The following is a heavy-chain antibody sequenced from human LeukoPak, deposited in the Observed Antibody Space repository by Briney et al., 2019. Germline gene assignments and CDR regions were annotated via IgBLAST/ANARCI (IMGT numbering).Heavy chain of an antibody. CDR3: ARYCSSTSCYLDY. Sequence: ASVKVSRKASGYTFTSYDINWVRQATGQGLEWMGWMNPNSGNTGYAQKFQGRVTMTRNTSISTAYMELSSLRSEDTAVYYCARYCSSTSCYLDYWGQGTLVTVSS. J-gene: IGHJ4*02. D-gene: IGHD2-2*01. V-gene: IGHV1-8*01. CDR2: MNPNSGNT. CDR1: GYTFTSYD.